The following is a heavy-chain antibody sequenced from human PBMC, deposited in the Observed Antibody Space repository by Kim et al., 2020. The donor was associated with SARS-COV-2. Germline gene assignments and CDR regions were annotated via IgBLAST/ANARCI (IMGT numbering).Heavy chain of an antibody. CDR2: IYHSGST. V-gene: IGHV4-39*01. D-gene: IGHD6-19*01. Sequence: SETLSLTCTVSGGSISSSNYYWGWIRQPPGKGLEWIGCIYHSGSTYFNPSLKSRVTLSVDTSKNQFSLKLSSVTAADTAVYYCARPKVSSGWDFDAWGQGAPVTLSS. CDR1: GGSISSSNYY. J-gene: IGHJ4*02. CDR3: ARPKVSSGWDFDA.